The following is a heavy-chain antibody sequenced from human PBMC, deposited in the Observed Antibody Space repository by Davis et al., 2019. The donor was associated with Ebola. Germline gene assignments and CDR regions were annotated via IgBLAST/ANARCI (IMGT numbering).Heavy chain of an antibody. CDR2: IKHSGST. J-gene: IGHJ5*02. Sequence: SETLSLTCAVYGGSFSGYYWSWIRQSPGKGLEWIGEIKHSGSTNYNPSLKSRVTISVDTSKNQFSLKLSSVTAADTAVYYCARGGSLYLLSGRWFDPWGQGTLVTVSS. CDR3: ARGGSLYLLSGRWFDP. D-gene: IGHD1-26*01. CDR1: GGSFSGYY. V-gene: IGHV4-34*01.